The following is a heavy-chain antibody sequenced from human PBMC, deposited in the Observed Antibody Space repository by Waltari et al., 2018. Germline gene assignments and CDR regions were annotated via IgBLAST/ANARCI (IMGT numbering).Heavy chain of an antibody. CDR1: GYRLPGYW. CDR2: SYSDDSDV. V-gene: IGHV5-51*01. CDR3: ARHIYSSGWYFYFDH. D-gene: IGHD6-19*01. Sequence: EVQLVQSGAEVRKPGESLRTSCQGYGYRLPGYWIAWVRQMPGKGLEYMGLSYSDDSDVKCNPSYQDQVTSSVDKSITTAYLQWGSLKASDSAMYFCARHIYSSGWYFYFDHWGQGTLVTVSS. J-gene: IGHJ4*02.